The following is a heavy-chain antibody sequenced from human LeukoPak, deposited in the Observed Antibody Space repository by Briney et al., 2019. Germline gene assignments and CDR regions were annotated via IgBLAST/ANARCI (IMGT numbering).Heavy chain of an antibody. Sequence: GGSLRLSCAASGFTFSSHWMHWVRQAPGEGLVWVSRVNGPGDWTHYADSVRGRFIISRDNAEDTISLQMNNLRAEDTAVYFCAREVFEGQRQSDAFDVWGQGTMVTVSS. CDR1: GFTFSSHW. J-gene: IGHJ3*01. D-gene: IGHD6-25*01. V-gene: IGHV3-74*01. CDR3: AREVFEGQRQSDAFDV. CDR2: VNGPGDWT.